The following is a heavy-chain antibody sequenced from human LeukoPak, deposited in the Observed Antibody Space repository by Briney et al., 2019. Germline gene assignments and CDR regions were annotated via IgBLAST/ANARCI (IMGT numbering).Heavy chain of an antibody. CDR2: IGGDGIA. CDR3: AKDRANWAIDD. D-gene: IGHD3-16*01. CDR1: GFTFSSYW. V-gene: IGHV3-48*04. Sequence: GGSLRLSCAASGFTFSSYWMNWVRQAPGKGLEWISYIGGDGIAFYADSVKGRFTASKDDARKSMHLQMNSLRVEDTAVYYCAKDRANWAIDDWGQGTQVTVSS. J-gene: IGHJ4*02.